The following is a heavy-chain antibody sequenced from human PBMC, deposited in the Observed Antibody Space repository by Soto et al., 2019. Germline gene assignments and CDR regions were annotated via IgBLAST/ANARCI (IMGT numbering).Heavy chain of an antibody. J-gene: IGHJ4*02. CDR1: GYTFTSYA. D-gene: IGHD2-8*01. Sequence: QVQLVQSGAEVKKPGASVKVSCKASGYTFTSYAMHWVRQAPGQRLEWMGWINAGNGNTKYSQKFQGRVTITRDTPASTAYMELSSLRSEDTAVYYCARVPLYGMLILSSAWYFDYWGQGALVTVSS. V-gene: IGHV1-3*01. CDR3: ARVPLYGMLILSSAWYFDY. CDR2: INAGNGNT.